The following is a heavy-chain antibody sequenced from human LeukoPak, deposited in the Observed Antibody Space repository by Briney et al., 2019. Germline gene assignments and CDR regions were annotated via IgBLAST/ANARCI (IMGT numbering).Heavy chain of an antibody. CDR3: ARDGYLATTS. CDR2: VSSSGSTI. D-gene: IGHD2/OR15-2a*01. J-gene: IGHJ5*02. V-gene: IGHV3-48*03. CDR1: GFTFSSYE. Sequence: GGSLRLSCAASGFTFSSYEMNWVRQAPGKGLEWVSYVSSSGSTIYYADSVKGRFTISRDNAKNSLYLQMNSLRAEDTAVYYCARDGYLATTSWGQGTLVTVSS.